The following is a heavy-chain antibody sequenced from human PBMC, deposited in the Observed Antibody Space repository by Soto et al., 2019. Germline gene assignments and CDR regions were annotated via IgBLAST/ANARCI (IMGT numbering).Heavy chain of an antibody. J-gene: IGHJ4*02. CDR3: ARRGSSSWYGRDY. CDR1: GGSISSSSYY. CDR2: IYYSGST. D-gene: IGHD6-13*01. V-gene: IGHV4-39*01. Sequence: QLQLQESGPGLVKPSETLSLTCTVSGGSISSSSYYWGWIRQPPGKGLEWIGSIYYSGSTYYNPSLKSRVTISVDTSKNQFSLKLSSVTAADTAVYYCARRGSSSWYGRDYWGQGTLVTVSS.